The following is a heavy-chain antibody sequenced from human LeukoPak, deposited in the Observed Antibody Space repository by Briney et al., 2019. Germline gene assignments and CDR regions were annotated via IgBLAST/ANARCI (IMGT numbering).Heavy chain of an antibody. D-gene: IGHD4-23*01. CDR3: ASVRHNSAAFDI. CDR1: GGSISSYY. Sequence: SETLSLTCTVSGGSISSYYWSWIRQPPGKGLEWIGYIYYSGSTNYNPSLKSRVTISVDTSKNQFSLKLSSVTAADTAVYYCASVRHNSAAFDIWGQATMVTDSS. CDR2: IYYSGST. J-gene: IGHJ3*02. V-gene: IGHV4-59*01.